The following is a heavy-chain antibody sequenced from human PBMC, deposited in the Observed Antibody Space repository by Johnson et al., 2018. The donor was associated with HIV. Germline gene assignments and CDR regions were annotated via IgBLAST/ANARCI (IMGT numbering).Heavy chain of an antibody. Sequence: QVQLVESGGGLIQPGGSLRLSCAASGFSFSDYYMSWIRQAPGKGLEWVSYISSSGSTIYYADSVVKGRFTISRDNAKNSVFLQMTSLRVEDTAIYYCARQPDNFWSSDAFDIWGQGTMVTVSS. D-gene: IGHD3-3*01. V-gene: IGHV3-11*04. J-gene: IGHJ3*02. CDR1: GFSFSDYY. CDR3: ARQPDNFWSSDAFDI. CDR2: ISSSGSTI.